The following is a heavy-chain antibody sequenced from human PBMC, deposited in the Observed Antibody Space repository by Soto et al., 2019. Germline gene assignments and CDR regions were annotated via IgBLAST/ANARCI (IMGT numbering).Heavy chain of an antibody. D-gene: IGHD6-13*01. J-gene: IGHJ5*02. V-gene: IGHV3-30*01. CDR3: VRALGSSDLDP. Sequence: QAQLLESGGGVVQPGGSLRLSCVASGFSLYSYVIHWVRQTPGKGLQWVAVISIDGTRTYYADSVKGRFTVSRANSKNTQYLQMYGLTIEDTAIYYCVRALGSSDLDPWGQGTLVTVSS. CDR1: GFSLYSYV. CDR2: ISIDGTRT.